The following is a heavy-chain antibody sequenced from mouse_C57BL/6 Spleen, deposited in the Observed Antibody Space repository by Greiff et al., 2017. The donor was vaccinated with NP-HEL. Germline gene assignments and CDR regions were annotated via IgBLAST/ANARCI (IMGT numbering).Heavy chain of an antibody. V-gene: IGHV5-6*01. CDR3: ARRGVTTDFYAMDY. J-gene: IGHJ4*01. CDR2: ISSGGSYT. D-gene: IGHD2-2*01. CDR1: GFTFSSSG. Sequence: VQLKESGGDLVKPGGSLKLSCAASGFTFSSSGMSWVRQTPDKRLEWVATISSGGSYTSYPDSVKGRFTISRHNAKNTLYLQMSSLKSEDTAMDYCARRGVTTDFYAMDYWGQGTSVTVSS.